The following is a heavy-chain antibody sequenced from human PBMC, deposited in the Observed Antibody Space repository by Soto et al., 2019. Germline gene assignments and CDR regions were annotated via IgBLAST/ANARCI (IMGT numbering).Heavy chain of an antibody. CDR1: WFTFTRYS. CDR2: ISSTTNYI. Sequence: LRLSCAASWFTFTRYSMNWVRQAPGKGLEWVSSISSTTNYIYYGDSMKGRFTISRDNAKNSLYLEMNSLRAEDTAVYYCARESEDLTSNFDYWGQGTLVTVSS. J-gene: IGHJ4*02. CDR3: ARESEDLTSNFDY. V-gene: IGHV3-21*06.